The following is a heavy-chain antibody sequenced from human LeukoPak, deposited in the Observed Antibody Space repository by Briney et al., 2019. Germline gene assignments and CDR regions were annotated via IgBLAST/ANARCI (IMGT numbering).Heavy chain of an antibody. Sequence: SVKVSCKASGGTFSSYAISWVRQAPGQGLEWMGGIIPIFGTANYAQKFQGRVTITADESTSTAYMELSSLRSEDTAVYYCAREDVVVPAAPPGDYYGMDVWGQGTTVTVSS. CDR2: IIPIFGTA. J-gene: IGHJ6*02. V-gene: IGHV1-69*01. D-gene: IGHD2-2*01. CDR3: AREDVVVPAAPPGDYYGMDV. CDR1: GGTFSSYA.